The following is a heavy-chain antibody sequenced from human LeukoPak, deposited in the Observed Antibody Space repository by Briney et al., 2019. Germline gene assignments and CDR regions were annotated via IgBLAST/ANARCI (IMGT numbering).Heavy chain of an antibody. Sequence: GRSLRLSCAASGFTFSSYGMHWVRQAPGKGLEWVAVIWYDGSNKYYADSVKGRFTISRDNSKNTLYLQMNSLRAEDTAVYYCARDRSYSSGWYGYWGQGTLVTVSS. CDR3: ARDRSYSSGWYGY. D-gene: IGHD6-19*01. CDR1: GFTFSSYG. V-gene: IGHV3-33*01. CDR2: IWYDGSNK. J-gene: IGHJ4*02.